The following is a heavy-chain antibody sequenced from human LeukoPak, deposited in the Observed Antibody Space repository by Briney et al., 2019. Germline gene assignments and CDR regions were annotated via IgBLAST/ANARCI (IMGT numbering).Heavy chain of an antibody. D-gene: IGHD6-19*01. CDR1: GFSFSSYG. CDR2: IRNDGSNT. Sequence: GGSLRLSCAASGFSFSSYGMHWLRQAPGKGLEWVAFIRNDGSNTYYADSVKGRFTISRDNSKDTLYLQMNSLRAEDTAVYYCAKCSGWFIRGKDYYYYYMDVWGKGTTVTVSS. CDR3: AKCSGWFIRGKDYYYYYMDV. J-gene: IGHJ6*03. V-gene: IGHV3-30*02.